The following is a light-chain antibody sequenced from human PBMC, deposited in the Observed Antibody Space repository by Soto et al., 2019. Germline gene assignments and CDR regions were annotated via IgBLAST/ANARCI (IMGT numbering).Light chain of an antibody. CDR3: T. J-gene: IGKJ1*01. CDR1: QSISSW. Sequence: DIQMTQSPSTLSASVGDRVTITCRASQSISSWLAWYQQKPGKAPKLLIYKASSLESGVPSRFSGSGSGTEFTLAFSSLQPHDFATCLWTFGQGTKVEIK. CDR2: KAS. V-gene: IGKV1-5*03.